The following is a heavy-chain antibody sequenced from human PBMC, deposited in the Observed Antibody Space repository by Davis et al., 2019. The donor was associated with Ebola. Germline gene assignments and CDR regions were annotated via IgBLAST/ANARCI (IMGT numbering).Heavy chain of an antibody. V-gene: IGHV4-61*01. CDR2: IYYSGST. CDR1: GGSIISSSSY. J-gene: IGHJ6*02. CDR3: ARDPRGYSYGYGNYYYYGMDV. Sequence: SETLSLTCTVSGGSIISSSSYWGWIRQPPGKGLEWIGYIYYSGSTNYNPSLKSRVTISVDTSKNQFSLKLSSVTAADTAVYYCARDPRGYSYGYGNYYYYGMDVWGQGTTVTVSS. D-gene: IGHD5-18*01.